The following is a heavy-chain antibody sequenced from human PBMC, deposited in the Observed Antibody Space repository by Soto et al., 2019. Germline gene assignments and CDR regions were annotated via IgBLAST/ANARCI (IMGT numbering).Heavy chain of an antibody. CDR2: VVWNDDK. D-gene: IGHD2-21*01. Sequence: KESGPTLVKPTQTLTLTCTFSGFSFGVSGVGVGWIRQPPGRALEWLGLVVWNDDKRYSPSLESRLTLTKDTSNNQVVLTVTNLDPGDTGTYYCARAYTYDFDHWGQGTLVTVSS. CDR1: GFSFGVSGVG. CDR3: ARAYTYDFDH. J-gene: IGHJ4*02. V-gene: IGHV2-5*01.